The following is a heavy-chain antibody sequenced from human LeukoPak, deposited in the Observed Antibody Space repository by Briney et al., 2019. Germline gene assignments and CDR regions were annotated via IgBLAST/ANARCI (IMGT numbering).Heavy chain of an antibody. J-gene: IGHJ6*04. CDR3: AREVWDIVVVPAWKGMRGMDV. Sequence: GGSLRLSCAASGFTFSSYAMHWVRQAPGKGLEWVAVISYDGSNKYYADSVKGRFTISRDNSKNTLYLQMNSLRAEDTAVYYCAREVWDIVVVPAWKGMRGMDVWGKGTTVTVSS. CDR2: ISYDGSNK. V-gene: IGHV3-30*04. D-gene: IGHD2-2*01. CDR1: GFTFSSYA.